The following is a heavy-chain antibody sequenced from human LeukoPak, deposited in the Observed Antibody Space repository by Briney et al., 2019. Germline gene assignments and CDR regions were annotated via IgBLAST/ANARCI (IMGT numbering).Heavy chain of an antibody. CDR3: AKLAAMVPNWFDP. J-gene: IGHJ5*02. CDR2: IRYDGSNK. CDR1: GFTFSSYG. D-gene: IGHD5-18*01. Sequence: GGSLRLSRAASGFTFSSYGMHWVRQAPGKGLEWVAFIRYDGSNKYYADSVKGRFTISRDNSKNTLYLQMNSLRAEDTAVYYCAKLAAMVPNWFDPWGQGTLVTVSS. V-gene: IGHV3-30*02.